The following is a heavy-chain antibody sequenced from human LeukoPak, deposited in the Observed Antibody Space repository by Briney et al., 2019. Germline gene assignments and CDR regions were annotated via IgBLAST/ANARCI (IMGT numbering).Heavy chain of an antibody. CDR1: GFTFSSYS. CDR2: ISSSSSYI. J-gene: IGHJ4*02. D-gene: IGHD6-19*01. V-gene: IGHV3-21*01. CDR3: AWLGQRDKYSSGWYANY. Sequence: GGSLRLSCAASGFTFSSYSMNWVRQAPGKGLEWVSSISSSSSYIYYADSVKGRFTISRDNAKNSLYLQMNSLRAEDTAVYYCAWLGQRDKYSSGWYANYWGQGTLVTVSS.